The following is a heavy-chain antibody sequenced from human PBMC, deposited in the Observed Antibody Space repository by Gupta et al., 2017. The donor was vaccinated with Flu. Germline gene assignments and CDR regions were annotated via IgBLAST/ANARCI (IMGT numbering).Heavy chain of an antibody. CDR3: AKDLTSGWLFDT. Sequence: EVQILQSGGGLAQPGGSLRLSCTASGFTFSSYAMSWVRQAPGKGLEWVSTFSGSGGSTYYADSVKGRFTISRDNSRNTLYLQMNSLRVEDTAVYFCAKDLTSGWLFDTWGQGTLVTVSS. V-gene: IGHV3-23*01. CDR2: FSGSGGST. CDR1: GFTFSSYA. J-gene: IGHJ4*02. D-gene: IGHD6-19*01.